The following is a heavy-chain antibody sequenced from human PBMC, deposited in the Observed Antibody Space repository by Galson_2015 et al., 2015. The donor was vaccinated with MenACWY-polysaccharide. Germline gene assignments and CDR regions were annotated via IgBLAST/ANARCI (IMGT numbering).Heavy chain of an antibody. Sequence: QSGAEVKKPGTSVKVSCKASGFTFTDYGINWVRQAPGQGLEWMGNITTYNGDTNYAQKFQGRVTMTADTSTNTAYMELTNPKSDDTAVYYCARDNRPLVLVPVINWLDPWGQGTLVTVSS. J-gene: IGHJ5*02. V-gene: IGHV1-18*01. CDR1: GFTFTDYG. CDR2: ITTYNGDT. CDR3: ARDNRPLVLVPVINWLDP. D-gene: IGHD6-13*01.